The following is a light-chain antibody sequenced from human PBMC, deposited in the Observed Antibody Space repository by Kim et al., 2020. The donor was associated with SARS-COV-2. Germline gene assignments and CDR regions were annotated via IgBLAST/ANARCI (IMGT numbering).Light chain of an antibody. V-gene: IGLV10-54*01. CDR3: SSWDTSLSAWL. CDR2: RNN. J-gene: IGLJ3*02. CDR1: TTSGAARG. Sequence: RQAPPLTDTGNTTSGAARGAAWLQQHQGTPPKLLSYRNNSRPSGISERLSASRSGNTASLTITGLQPEDEADYYCSSWDTSLSAWLFGGGTQLTVL.